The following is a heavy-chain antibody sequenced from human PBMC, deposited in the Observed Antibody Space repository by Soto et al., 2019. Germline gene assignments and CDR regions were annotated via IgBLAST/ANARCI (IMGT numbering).Heavy chain of an antibody. D-gene: IGHD2-15*01. CDR2: IIPILGIA. J-gene: IGHJ2*01. V-gene: IGHV1-69*04. Sequence: SVKVSCKASGGTFSSYTISWVRQAPGQGLEWMGRIIPILGIANYAQKFQGRVTITADKSTSTAYMELSSLRSEDTAVYYCAREQVVVATTPHWYFDLWGRGTLVTVSS. CDR1: GGTFSSYT. CDR3: AREQVVVATTPHWYFDL.